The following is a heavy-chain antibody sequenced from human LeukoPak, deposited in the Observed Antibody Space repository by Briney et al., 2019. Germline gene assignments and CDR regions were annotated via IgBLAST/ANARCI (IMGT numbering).Heavy chain of an antibody. V-gene: IGHV3-21*01. J-gene: IGHJ6*02. Sequence: PGGSLRLSCAASGFTFSSYSMNWVRQAPGKGLEWVSSISSSSSYIYYADSVKGRFTISGDNAKNSLYLQMNSLRAEDTAVYYCARDTTYSSSWFDGYYYGMDVWGQGTTVTVSS. CDR2: ISSSSSYI. D-gene: IGHD6-13*01. CDR3: ARDTTYSSSWFDGYYYGMDV. CDR1: GFTFSSYS.